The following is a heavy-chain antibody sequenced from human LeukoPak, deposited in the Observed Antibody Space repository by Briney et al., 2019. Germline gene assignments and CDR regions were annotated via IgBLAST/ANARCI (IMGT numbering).Heavy chain of an antibody. J-gene: IGHJ4*02. CDR1: GFTFSTYA. V-gene: IGHV3-30*04. D-gene: IGHD3-22*01. CDR2: IPYDGSNK. Sequence: GGSLRLSCAASGFTFSTYAMHWVRQAPGKGLEWVAVIPYDGSNKYYADSVKGRFTISRENSKNTLYLQMNSLRAEDTAVYYCAKATMIVVVMSDYWGQGTLVTVSS. CDR3: AKATMIVVVMSDY.